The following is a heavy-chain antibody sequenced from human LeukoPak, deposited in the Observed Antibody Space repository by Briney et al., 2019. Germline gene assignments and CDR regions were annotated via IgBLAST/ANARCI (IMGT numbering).Heavy chain of an antibody. J-gene: IGHJ4*02. V-gene: IGHV1-2*02. Sequence: ASVKVSCKASGYTFTGYYMHWVRQAPGQGLEWMGWINPNSGGTNYAQKFQGRVTMTRGTSISTAYMELSRLRSDDTAVYYCARESTGVDYFDYWGQGTLVTVSS. CDR1: GYTFTGYY. CDR2: INPNSGGT. D-gene: IGHD4-23*01. CDR3: ARESTGVDYFDY.